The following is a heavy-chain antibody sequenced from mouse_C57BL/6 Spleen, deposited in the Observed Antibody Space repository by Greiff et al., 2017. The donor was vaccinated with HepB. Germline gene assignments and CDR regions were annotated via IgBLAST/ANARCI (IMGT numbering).Heavy chain of an antibody. V-gene: IGHV1-42*01. CDR3: ASGVTTHYFDY. Sequence: EVQLQQSGPELVKPGASVKISCKASGYSFTGYYMNWVKQSPEKSLEWIGEINPSTGGTTYNQKFKAKATLTVDKSSSTAYMQLKSRTSEDSAVYYCASGVTTHYFDYWGQGTTLTVSS. D-gene: IGHD2-2*01. CDR1: GYSFTGYY. CDR2: INPSTGGT. J-gene: IGHJ2*01.